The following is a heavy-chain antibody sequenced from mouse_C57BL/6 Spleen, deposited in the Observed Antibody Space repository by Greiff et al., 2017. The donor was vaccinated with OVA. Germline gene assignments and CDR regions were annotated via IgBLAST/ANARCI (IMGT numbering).Heavy chain of an antibody. CDR1: GYTFTSYW. CDR2: IYPSDSET. Sequence: QVQLQQPGAELVRPGSSVKLSCKASGYTFTSYWMDWVKQRPGQGLEWIGNIYPSDSETHYNQKFKDKATLTVDKSSSTAYMQLSSLTSEDSAVYYCARRPGRGAMDYWGQGTSVTVSS. J-gene: IGHJ4*01. D-gene: IGHD3-3*01. V-gene: IGHV1-61*01. CDR3: ARRPGRGAMDY.